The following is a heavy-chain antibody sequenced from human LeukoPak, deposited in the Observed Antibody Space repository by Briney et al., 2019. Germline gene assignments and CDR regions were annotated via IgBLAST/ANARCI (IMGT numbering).Heavy chain of an antibody. Sequence: SQTLSLTCTVSGGSISSGSYYWSWIRRPAGKGLEWIGRIYTSGSTNYNPSLKSRVTISVDTSKNQFSLKLSSVTAADTAVYYCASTSPGSYRGYFQHWGQGTLVTVSS. CDR3: ASTSPGSYRGYFQH. CDR2: IYTSGST. CDR1: GGSISSGSYY. J-gene: IGHJ1*01. V-gene: IGHV4-61*02. D-gene: IGHD1-26*01.